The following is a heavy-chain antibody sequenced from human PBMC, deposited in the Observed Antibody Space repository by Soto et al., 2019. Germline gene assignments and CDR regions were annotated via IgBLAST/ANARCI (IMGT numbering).Heavy chain of an antibody. V-gene: IGHV3-21*01. CDR2: ISSSSSYI. CDR1: GFTFSSYS. J-gene: IGHJ4*02. D-gene: IGHD2-15*01. Sequence: EVQLVESGGGLVKPGGSLRRSCAASGFTFSSYSMNWVRQAPGKGLEWVSSISSSSSYIYYADSVKGRFTISRDNAKNSLYLQMNSPRAEDTAVYYCARDPLAATLDYWGQGTLVTVSS. CDR3: ARDPLAATLDY.